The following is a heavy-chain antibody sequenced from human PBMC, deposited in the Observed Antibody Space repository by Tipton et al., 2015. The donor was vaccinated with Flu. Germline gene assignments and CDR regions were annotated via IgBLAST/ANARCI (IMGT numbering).Heavy chain of an antibody. CDR3: AKVGDPIAAAGLSWFDP. CDR1: GYTFTGYY. CDR2: INPNSGGT. J-gene: IGHJ5*02. V-gene: IGHV1-2*06. D-gene: IGHD6-13*01. Sequence: QVQLVQSGAEVKKPGASVKVSCKASGYTFTGYYMHWVRQAPGQGLEWMGRINPNSGGTNYAQKFQGRVTMTRDTSISTAYMELSRLRSDDTAVYYCAKVGDPIAAAGLSWFDPWGQGTLVTVSS.